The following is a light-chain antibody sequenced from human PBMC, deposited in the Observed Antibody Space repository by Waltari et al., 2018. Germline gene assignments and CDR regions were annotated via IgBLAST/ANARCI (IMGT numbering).Light chain of an antibody. J-gene: IGKJ1*01. V-gene: IGKV3-15*01. CDR2: GAS. Sequence: ETVMTQSPATLSVSPGGRATLSCRASQSLGTNLAWYQQKPGQAPRLLIYGASSRATGVPARFSGSGSGTDFTLTISSLQSEDFVVYYCQQYYSYPRTFGQGTKVEIK. CDR1: QSLGTN. CDR3: QQYYSYPRT.